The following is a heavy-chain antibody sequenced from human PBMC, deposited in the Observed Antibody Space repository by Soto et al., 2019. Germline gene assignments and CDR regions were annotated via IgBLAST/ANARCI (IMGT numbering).Heavy chain of an antibody. D-gene: IGHD4-17*01. CDR2: MYPGDSDT. J-gene: IGHJ4*02. Sequence: GESLKISCQGSGYSFSSFWIGWVRQMPGKGLEWMGIMYPGDSDTRYSPSFQGQVTISADKSISTAYLQWRSLKASDTAMYYCATHGEYEKSVRYWGQGTLVTVSS. V-gene: IGHV5-51*01. CDR1: GYSFSSFW. CDR3: ATHGEYEKSVRY.